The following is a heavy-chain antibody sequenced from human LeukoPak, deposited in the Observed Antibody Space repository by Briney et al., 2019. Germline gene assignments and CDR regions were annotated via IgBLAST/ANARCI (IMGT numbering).Heavy chain of an antibody. Sequence: GGSLRLSCAASGFTFSSYAMSWVRQAPGKGLEWVPVIYSGGFTDYADSVKGRFTFSRDNSENTLYLQMNSLRAEDTAVYYCARVVWVGAAAGTFDYWGQGTLVTVSS. CDR3: ARVVWVGAAAGTFDY. CDR1: GFTFSSYA. J-gene: IGHJ4*02. CDR2: IYSGGFT. D-gene: IGHD6-13*01. V-gene: IGHV3-66*01.